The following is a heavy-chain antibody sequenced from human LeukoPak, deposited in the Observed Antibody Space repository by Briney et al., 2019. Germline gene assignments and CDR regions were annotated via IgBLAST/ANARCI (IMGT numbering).Heavy chain of an antibody. V-gene: IGHV1-69*13. CDR3: ARTGRSGGYFDY. Sequence: ASVKVSCKASGGTFSSYAISWVRQAPGQGLEWMGGIIPIFGTANYAQKFQGRVTITADESTSTAYMELSSLRSEDTAVYYCARTGRSGGYFDYWGQGTLVTVSS. J-gene: IGHJ4*02. D-gene: IGHD1-26*01. CDR1: GGTFSSYA. CDR2: IIPIFGTA.